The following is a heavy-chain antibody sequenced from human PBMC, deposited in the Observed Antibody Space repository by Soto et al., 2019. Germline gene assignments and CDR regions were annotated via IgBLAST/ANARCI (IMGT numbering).Heavy chain of an antibody. CDR2: ISGSGGST. CDR1: GFTFSSYA. D-gene: IGHD3-10*01. V-gene: IGHV3-23*01. CDR3: AKDRGDGDNFGPFDY. Sequence: EVQLLESGGGLVQPGGSLRLSCAASGFTFSSYAMSWVRQAPGKGLEWVSAISGSGGSTYYADSVKGRFTISRDNSKHTLYLQMNSRRAEDTAVYYCAKDRGDGDNFGPFDYWGQGTLVTVSS. J-gene: IGHJ4*02.